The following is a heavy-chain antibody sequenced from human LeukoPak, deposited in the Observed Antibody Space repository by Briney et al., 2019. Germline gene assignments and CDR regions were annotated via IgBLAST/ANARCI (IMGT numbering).Heavy chain of an antibody. V-gene: IGHV1-18*01. Sequence: ASVKVSCKASGGTFSSYAISWVRQAPGQGLEWMGWISAYNGNTNYPQKLQGRVSMTTDTSTSTAYMELRSLRSDDTAVYYCARRLAGGYCSSTSCLYFDYWGRGTLVTVSS. D-gene: IGHD2-2*01. J-gene: IGHJ4*02. CDR1: GGTFSSYA. CDR2: ISAYNGNT. CDR3: ARRLAGGYCSSTSCLYFDY.